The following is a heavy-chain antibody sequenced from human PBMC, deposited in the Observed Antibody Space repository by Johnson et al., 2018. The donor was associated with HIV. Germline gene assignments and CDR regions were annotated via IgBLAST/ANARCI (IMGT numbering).Heavy chain of an antibody. CDR2: ISFDGSSK. V-gene: IGHV3-30*04. J-gene: IGHJ3*02. CDR3: AKDRRSSSLDAFDI. Sequence: QLVESGGGVVQPGRSLRLYCAASGFTFGNYAMHWVRQAPGKGLEWVAVISFDGSSKYYADSVKGRFTISRDNSKNTLYLQMNSLRAEDTAVYYCAKDRRSSSLDAFDIWGQGTMVTVSS. CDR1: GFTFGNYA. D-gene: IGHD6-13*01.